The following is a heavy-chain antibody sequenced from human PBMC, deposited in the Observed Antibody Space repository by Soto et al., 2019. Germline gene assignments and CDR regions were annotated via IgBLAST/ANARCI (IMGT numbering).Heavy chain of an antibody. J-gene: IGHJ4*02. CDR1: GFSLSTSGVG. CDR2: IYWDDDK. CDR3: AHAMHDSSGYYYVFDY. D-gene: IGHD3-22*01. V-gene: IGHV2-5*02. Sequence: QITLKESGPTLVKPTQTLTLTCTFSGFSLSTSGVGVGWIRQPPGKALEWLALIYWDDDKRYSPSLKTRLTITKDTTKNQVVLTMINMDPVDTATYYCAHAMHDSSGYYYVFDYWGQGALGTVSS.